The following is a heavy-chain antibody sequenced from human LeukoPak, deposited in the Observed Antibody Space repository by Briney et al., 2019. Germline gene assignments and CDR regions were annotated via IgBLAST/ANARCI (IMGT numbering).Heavy chain of an antibody. J-gene: IGHJ5*02. CDR1: GGSISSYY. V-gene: IGHV4-59*01. CDR3: RRGRYYGSGSSDP. Sequence: PSETLSLTCTVSGGSISSYYWSWIRQPPGKGLVWIGYIYYSGSTNYNPSLKSRVTISVDTSKNQFSLKLSSVTAADTAVYYCRRGRYYGSGSSDPWGQGTLVTVSS. CDR2: IYYSGST. D-gene: IGHD3-10*01.